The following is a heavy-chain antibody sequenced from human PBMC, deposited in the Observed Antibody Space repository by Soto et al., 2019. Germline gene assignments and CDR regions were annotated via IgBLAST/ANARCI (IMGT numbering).Heavy chain of an antibody. V-gene: IGHV3-33*01. J-gene: IGHJ5*02. CDR3: AREYSSGWSWFDP. CDR2: IWYDGSNK. CDR1: GFTFSSYG. Sequence: GGSLRLSCAASGFTFSSYGMHWVRQAPGKGLEWVAVIWYDGSNKYYADSVKGRFTISRDNSKNTLYLQMNSLRAEDTAVYYCAREYSSGWSWFDPWGQGTLVTVSS. D-gene: IGHD6-19*01.